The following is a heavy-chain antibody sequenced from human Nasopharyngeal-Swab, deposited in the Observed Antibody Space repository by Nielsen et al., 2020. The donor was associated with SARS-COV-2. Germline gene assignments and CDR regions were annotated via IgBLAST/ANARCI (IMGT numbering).Heavy chain of an antibody. CDR3: ARDSSTYYYDSSGYFDY. J-gene: IGHJ4*02. CDR2: INPSGGST. CDR1: GYSFTSYY. V-gene: IGHV1-46*01. Sequence: ASVKVSCKASGYSFTSYYMHWVRQAPGQGLEWMGIINPSGGSTSYAQKFQGRVTMTRDTSTNTVYMELSSLRSEDTAVYYCARDSSTYYYDSSGYFDYWGQGTLVTVSS. D-gene: IGHD3-22*01.